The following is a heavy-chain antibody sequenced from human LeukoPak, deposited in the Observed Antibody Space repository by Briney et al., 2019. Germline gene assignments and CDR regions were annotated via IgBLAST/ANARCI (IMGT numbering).Heavy chain of an antibody. CDR1: GFTFSSYG. CDR2: IWYDGSNK. CDR3: AREEGSSWSFDY. J-gene: IGHJ4*02. V-gene: IGHV3-33*01. Sequence: GGSLRLSCAASGFTFSSYGMHWVRQAPGKGLEWVAVIWYDGSNKHYADSVKGRFTISRDNSKNTLYLQMNSLRAEDTAVYYCAREEGSSWSFDYWGQGTLVTVSS. D-gene: IGHD6-13*01.